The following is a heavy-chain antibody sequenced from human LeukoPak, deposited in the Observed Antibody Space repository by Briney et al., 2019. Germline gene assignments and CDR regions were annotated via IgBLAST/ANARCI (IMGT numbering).Heavy chain of an antibody. J-gene: IGHJ6*02. V-gene: IGHV1-2*04. CDR3: ARARIAAAGTHYYYGMDV. CDR2: INPNSGGT. Sequence: ASVKVSCKASGYTFTGYYMHWVRQAPGQGLEWMGWINPNSGGTNYAQKFQGWVTMTRDTSISTAYMELSRLRSDDTAVYYCARARIAAAGTHYYYGMDVWGQGTTVTVSS. D-gene: IGHD6-13*01. CDR1: GYTFTGYY.